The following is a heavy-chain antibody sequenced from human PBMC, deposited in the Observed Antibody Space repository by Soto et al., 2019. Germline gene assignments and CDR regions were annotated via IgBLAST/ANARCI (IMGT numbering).Heavy chain of an antibody. V-gene: IGHV4-4*02. Sequence: PSETLSLTCAVSGGSISSSNWWSWVRQPPGKGLEWIGEIYHSGSTNYNPSLKSRVTISVDKSKNQFSLKLSSVTAADTAVYYCARDARFGYDILPGYFDYWGQGILVTVSS. CDR3: ARDARFGYDILPGYFDY. CDR1: GGSISSSNW. J-gene: IGHJ4*02. D-gene: IGHD3-9*01. CDR2: IYHSGST.